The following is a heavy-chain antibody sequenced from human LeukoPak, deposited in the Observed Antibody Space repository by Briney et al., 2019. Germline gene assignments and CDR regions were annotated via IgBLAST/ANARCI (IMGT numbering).Heavy chain of an antibody. V-gene: IGHV3-48*03. D-gene: IGHD2-21*01. CDR3: AKGRTYCGGDCYYRDFDY. J-gene: IGHJ4*02. CDR1: GFPFRSYE. Sequence: PGVSLRLSCAASGFPFRSYEMSWVRQAPGKGLEWVSYISSSGSTIYYADSVKCRFTISRDNSKNTLYLQMNSLRAEDTAVYYCAKGRTYCGGDCYYRDFDYWGQGTLVTVSS. CDR2: ISSSGSTI.